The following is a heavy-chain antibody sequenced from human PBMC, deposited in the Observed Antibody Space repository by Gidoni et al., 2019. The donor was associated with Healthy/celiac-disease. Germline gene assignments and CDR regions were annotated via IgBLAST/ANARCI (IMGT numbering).Heavy chain of an antibody. V-gene: IGHV4-31*03. Sequence: QVQLQQSGPGLVTPSQTLSLTCTVSGGSISSGGYYWSWIRQHPGQGLEWIGYIYYSGSTYYNPSLKSRVTISVDTSKNQFSLKLSSVTAADTAVYYCARDSYIAVAGLYYYYYGMDVWGQGTTVTVSS. J-gene: IGHJ6*02. CDR1: GGSISSGGYY. D-gene: IGHD6-19*01. CDR2: IYYSGST. CDR3: ARDSYIAVAGLYYYYYGMDV.